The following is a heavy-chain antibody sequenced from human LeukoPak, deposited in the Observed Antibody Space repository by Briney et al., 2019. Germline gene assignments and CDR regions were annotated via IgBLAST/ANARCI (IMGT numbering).Heavy chain of an antibody. D-gene: IGHD5-18*01. J-gene: IGHJ4*02. CDR2: INQDESQK. CDR3: ARGSHTALDY. V-gene: IGHV3-7*01. Sequence: GGSLRLSCAASGFTFSSYWMSWVRQAPGKGLEWVANINQDESQKYYVDSVKGRFTISRDNAKNSLYLDMNSLRAEDTAVYYCARGSHTALDYWGQGTLVTVSS. CDR1: GFTFSSYW.